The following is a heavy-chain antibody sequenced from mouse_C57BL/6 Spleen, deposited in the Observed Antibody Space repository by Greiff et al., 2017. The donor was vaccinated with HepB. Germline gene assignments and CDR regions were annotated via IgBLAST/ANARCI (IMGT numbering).Heavy chain of an antibody. CDR1: GFSLTSYG. CDR2: IWGVGST. CDR3: ASYGNYEGFAY. Sequence: VKLMESGPGLVAPSQSLSITCTVSGFSLTSYGVDWVRQSPGKGLEWLGVIWGVGSTNYNSALKSRLSISKDNSNSQVFLKMNSLQTDDTAMYYCASYGNYEGFAYWGQGTLVTVSA. V-gene: IGHV2-6*01. D-gene: IGHD2-1*01. J-gene: IGHJ3*01.